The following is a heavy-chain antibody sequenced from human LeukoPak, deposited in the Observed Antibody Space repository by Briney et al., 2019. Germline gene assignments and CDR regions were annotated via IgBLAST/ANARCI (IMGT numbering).Heavy chain of an antibody. CDR1: GFTVSSNY. CDR3: ASCPSYYDFWSGYYDDYYYYMDV. V-gene: IGHV4-59*02. CDR2: IYYSGST. D-gene: IGHD3-3*01. J-gene: IGHJ6*03. Sequence: GSLRLSCAASGFTVSSNYMSWVRQPPGKGLEWIGYIYYSGSTYYNPSLKSRVTISVDRSKNQFSLKLSSVTAADTAVYYCASCPSYYDFWSGYYDDYYYYMDVWGKGTTVTVSS.